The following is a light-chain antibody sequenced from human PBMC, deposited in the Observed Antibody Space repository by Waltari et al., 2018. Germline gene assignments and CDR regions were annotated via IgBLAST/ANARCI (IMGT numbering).Light chain of an antibody. V-gene: IGKV1-17*03. Sequence: DIQMTQSPSSLSASVGDRVTITCRASQTLSSYLAWYQQKPGKVPKLLIYAASSLESGVPARFSGSGSGTEFTLTISSLQPEDFATYYCQQHNSHPLTFGGGTKVEIK. CDR3: QQHNSHPLT. CDR2: AAS. CDR1: QTLSSY. J-gene: IGKJ4*01.